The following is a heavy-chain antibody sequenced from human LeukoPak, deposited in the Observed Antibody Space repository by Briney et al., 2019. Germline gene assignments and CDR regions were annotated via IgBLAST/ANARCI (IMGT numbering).Heavy chain of an antibody. CDR3: ARGGESPWFGGLLAQKAFDI. Sequence: ASVKVSCKASGYTFTGYYMHWVRQAPGQGLEWMGWINPNSGGTNYAQKFQGWVTMTRDTSISTAYMELSRLRSDDTAVYYCARGGESPWFGGLLAQKAFDIWGQGTMVTVSS. CDR1: GYTFTGYY. D-gene: IGHD3-10*01. J-gene: IGHJ3*02. CDR2: INPNSGGT. V-gene: IGHV1-2*04.